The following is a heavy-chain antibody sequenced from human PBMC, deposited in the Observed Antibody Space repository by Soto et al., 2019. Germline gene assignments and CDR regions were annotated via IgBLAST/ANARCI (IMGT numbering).Heavy chain of an antibody. J-gene: IGHJ4*02. CDR2: IDPSDSQT. V-gene: IGHV5-10-1*01. CDR1: GYSFAGYW. Sequence: GESLKISCKGSGYSFAGYWITWVRQKPGKGLEWMGRIDPSDSQTYYSPSFRGHVTISATKSITTVFLQWSSLRASDTAMYYCASPIFGADRARYFQYYLDSWRQGTPVTVCS. CDR3: ASPIFGADRARYFQYYLDS. D-gene: IGHD3-9*01.